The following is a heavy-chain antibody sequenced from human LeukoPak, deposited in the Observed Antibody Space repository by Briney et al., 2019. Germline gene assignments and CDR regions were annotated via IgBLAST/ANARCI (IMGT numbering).Heavy chain of an antibody. CDR2: ISYGGSNK. CDR1: GFSLSNYG. D-gene: IGHD4-17*01. V-gene: IGHV3-30*18. Sequence: GSLRLSCAASGFSLSNYGMHWVRQAPGKGLEWVAIISYGGSNKYYADSVKGRFTISRDDSKNTLYLQMNSLGAEDTAVYYCAKDRAYGDSFLDYWGQGTLVTVSS. CDR3: AKDRAYGDSFLDY. J-gene: IGHJ4*02.